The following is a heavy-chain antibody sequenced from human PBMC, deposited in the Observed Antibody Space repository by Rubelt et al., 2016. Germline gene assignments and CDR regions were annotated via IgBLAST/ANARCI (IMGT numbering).Heavy chain of an antibody. CDR2: IDHSGNS. D-gene: IGHD5-18*01. Sequence: QVQLQERGAGLLKPSETLSLTCAVYGGSFSDYYWTWIRRSPGKGLEWIGEIDHSGNSNHNPSLKSRVTISVDTSKNQFYLKLSSVTAADTAVYYCARYTALMTGGLCHWGQGVLVTVSS. CDR3: ARYTALMTGGLCH. CDR1: GGSFSDYY. J-gene: IGHJ4*02. V-gene: IGHV4-34*02.